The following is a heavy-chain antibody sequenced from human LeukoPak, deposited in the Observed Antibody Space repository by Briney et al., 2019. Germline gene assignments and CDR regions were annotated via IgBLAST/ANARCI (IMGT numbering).Heavy chain of an antibody. Sequence: SQTLSLTCTVSGGSISSGSYYWSWIRQPAGKGLEWIGRIYTSGSTNYNPSLKSRVTISVDTSKNQFSLKLSSVTAADTAVYYCAREPVEDYYGSGSYYILDYWGQGTLVTVSS. CDR2: IYTSGST. D-gene: IGHD3-10*01. CDR3: AREPVEDYYGSGSYYILDY. CDR1: GGSISSGSYY. V-gene: IGHV4-61*02. J-gene: IGHJ4*02.